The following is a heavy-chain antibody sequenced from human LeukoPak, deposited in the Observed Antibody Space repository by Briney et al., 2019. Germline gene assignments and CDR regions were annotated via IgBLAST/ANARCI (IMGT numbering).Heavy chain of an antibody. CDR3: ARSPGSYIFYFDF. CDR1: GFTFSSYA. Sequence: PGGSLRLSCAASGFTFSSYAMSWVRQAPGKGLEWLSFISSSSGAIFYADSVKGRFTISRDNDKNSLYLQMNSLRVEDTAVYYCARSPGSYIFYFDFWGRGTLVTVSS. V-gene: IGHV3-48*01. CDR2: ISSSSGAI. J-gene: IGHJ4*02. D-gene: IGHD1-26*01.